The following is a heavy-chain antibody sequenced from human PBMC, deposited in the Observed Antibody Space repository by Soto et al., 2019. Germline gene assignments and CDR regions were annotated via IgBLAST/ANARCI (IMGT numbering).Heavy chain of an antibody. D-gene: IGHD6-13*01. J-gene: IGHJ1*01. CDR3: ARVERSWYDEYFQH. V-gene: IGHV3-33*01. CDR2: IWYDGSNK. CDR1: GFTFSSYG. Sequence: QVQLVESGGGVVQPGRSLRLSCAASGFTFSSYGMHWVRQAPGKGLEWVAVIWYDGSNKYYADSVKGRFTISRDNSKNTLYLQMNSLRAEDTAVYYCARVERSWYDEYFQHWGQGTPVTVSS.